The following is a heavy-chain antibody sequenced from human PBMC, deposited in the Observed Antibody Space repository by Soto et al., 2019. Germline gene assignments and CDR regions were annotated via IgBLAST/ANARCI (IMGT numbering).Heavy chain of an antibody. J-gene: IGHJ4*02. CDR2: IGTAGDT. D-gene: IGHD1-26*01. CDR1: GFTFSSDD. Sequence: EVQVVESGGGLVPPGGSLRLSCAASGFTFSSDDMHWVRQATGKGLEWVSGIGTAGDTYYPDSVKGRFTIARENAKSSLYLQMNSLRVGDTAVYFGVRARSGSYSPFDYWGQGTLVTVSS. CDR3: VRARSGSYSPFDY. V-gene: IGHV3-13*01.